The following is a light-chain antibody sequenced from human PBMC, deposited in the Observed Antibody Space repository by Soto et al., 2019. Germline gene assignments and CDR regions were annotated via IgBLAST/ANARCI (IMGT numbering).Light chain of an antibody. Sequence: ETVMTQSPATLSVSSGETATLSCRASRSVRSNLAWYQQKPGQAPRLLIYGASTRATGIPARFSGSGSGTEFTRTISSLQSEDSAIYYCQQYKDWPPLTFGGGTKVEI. CDR3: QQYKDWPPLT. CDR2: GAS. CDR1: RSVRSN. J-gene: IGKJ4*01. V-gene: IGKV3-15*01.